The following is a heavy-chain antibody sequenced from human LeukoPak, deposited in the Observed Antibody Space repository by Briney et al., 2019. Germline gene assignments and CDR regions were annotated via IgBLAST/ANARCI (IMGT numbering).Heavy chain of an antibody. CDR1: GGSISSYY. D-gene: IGHD3-10*01. Sequence: SETLSLTCTVSGGSISSYYWSWIRQPPGKGLEWIGYIYYSGSTNHNPSLKSRVTISVDTSKNQFSLKLSSVTAADTAVYYCARSHAYYYGSGSYSSWGQGTLVAVSS. CDR3: ARSHAYYYGSGSYSS. V-gene: IGHV4-59*08. CDR2: IYYSGST. J-gene: IGHJ4*02.